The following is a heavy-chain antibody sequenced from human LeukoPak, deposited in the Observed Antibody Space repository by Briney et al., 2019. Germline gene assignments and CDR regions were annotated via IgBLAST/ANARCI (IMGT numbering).Heavy chain of an antibody. CDR3: AKPWGYFDWLPGPDY. D-gene: IGHD3-9*01. V-gene: IGHV3-23*01. CDR2: INNGGTT. CDR1: GFTFSTYA. Sequence: GGSLRLSCAASGFTFSTYAMSWVRQAPGEGLEWVSGINNGGTTYYADSVKGRFTISRDNSRSTLFLQMNSLRAEDTAIYYCAKPWGYFDWLPGPDYWGQGTLVTVSS. J-gene: IGHJ4*02.